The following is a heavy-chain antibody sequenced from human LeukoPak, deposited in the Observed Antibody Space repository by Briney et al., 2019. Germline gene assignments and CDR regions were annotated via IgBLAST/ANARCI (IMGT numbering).Heavy chain of an antibody. J-gene: IGHJ4*02. D-gene: IGHD4-23*01. Sequence: SETLSLTCTVSGGSISSYYWSWIRQPPGKGLEWIGYIYYSGSTNYNPSLKSRVTISVDTSKNQFSLKLSSVTAADTAVYYCARSITVVSRFDYWCQGTLVTVSS. CDR1: GGSISSYY. CDR2: IYYSGST. CDR3: ARSITVVSRFDY. V-gene: IGHV4-59*01.